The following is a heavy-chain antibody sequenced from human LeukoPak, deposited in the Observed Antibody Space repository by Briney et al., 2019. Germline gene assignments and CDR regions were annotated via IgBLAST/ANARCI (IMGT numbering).Heavy chain of an antibody. CDR3: ARVMYYYASGSLVVYYFDS. V-gene: IGHV3-74*01. CDR1: GFTFSTYW. J-gene: IGHJ4*02. Sequence: PGGSLRLSCAASGFTFSTYWMHWVRQAPGKGLVWVSRISPDGSSATYGDSVKGRFTISRDNAKNTLYLQTNSLRAEDTAVYYCARVMYYYASGSLVVYYFDSWGQGTLVTVSS. D-gene: IGHD3-10*01. CDR2: ISPDGSSA.